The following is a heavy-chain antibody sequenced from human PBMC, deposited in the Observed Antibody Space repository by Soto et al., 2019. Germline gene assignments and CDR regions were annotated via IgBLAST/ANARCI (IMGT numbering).Heavy chain of an antibody. CDR1: GFTFSSDG. Sequence: VGSLRLSCAASGFTFSSDGMNWVRQAPGKGLEWVSSISSSSSYIYYADSVKGRFTISRDNAKNSLYLLMNSLRAEDTAVYYCARDGGRYCSGGSCFKYNWCDPWGQGTLVTAPQ. D-gene: IGHD2-15*01. J-gene: IGHJ5*02. CDR2: ISSSSSYI. CDR3: ARDGGRYCSGGSCFKYNWCDP. V-gene: IGHV3-21*01.